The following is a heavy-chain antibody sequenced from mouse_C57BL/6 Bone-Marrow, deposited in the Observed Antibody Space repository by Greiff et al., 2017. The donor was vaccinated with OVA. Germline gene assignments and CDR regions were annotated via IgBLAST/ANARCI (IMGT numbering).Heavy chain of an antibody. CDR2: INPSSGYT. J-gene: IGHJ2*01. D-gene: IGHD2-3*01. Sequence: QVQLQQSGAELARPGASVKMSCKASGYTFTSYTMHWVKQRPGQGLEWIGYINPSSGYTKYNQKFKDKATLTADKSSSTAYMQLSRLTSEAAAVYDCASVYDGYWGQGTTLTVSS. CDR1: GYTFTSYT. CDR3: ASVYDGY. V-gene: IGHV1-4*01.